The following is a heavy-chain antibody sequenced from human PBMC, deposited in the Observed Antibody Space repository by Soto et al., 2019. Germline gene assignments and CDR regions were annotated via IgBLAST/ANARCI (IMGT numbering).Heavy chain of an antibody. J-gene: IGHJ4*02. V-gene: IGHV1-24*01. CDR3: ARGVAGFDY. CDR1: GYALAELS. Sequence: SVTVSCQVSGYALAELSMHWVRQAPGKGLEWMGGFDPEDGETIYAQKFQGRVTMTEDTSTDTAYMELSSLRSEDTAVYYCARGVAGFDYWGQGTLVTVSS. D-gene: IGHD2-15*01. CDR2: FDPEDGET.